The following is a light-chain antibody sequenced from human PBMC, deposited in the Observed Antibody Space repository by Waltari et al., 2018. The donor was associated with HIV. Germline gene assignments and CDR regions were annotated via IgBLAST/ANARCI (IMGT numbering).Light chain of an antibody. CDR2: GAS. CDR1: QNVISTY. J-gene: IGKJ1*01. V-gene: IGKV3-20*01. CDR3: QLFGDSHRT. Sequence: IVLTQSPLSLPVTLGQSASISCRASQNVISTYLAWYQQKPGQAPRLLIYGASSRAAGTSDRFGGSGSGTDFTLTISRLEPEDFAVYYCQLFGDSHRTFGQGTKVEI.